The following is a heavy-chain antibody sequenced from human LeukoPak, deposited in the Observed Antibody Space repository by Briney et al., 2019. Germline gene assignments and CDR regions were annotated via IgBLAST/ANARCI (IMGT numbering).Heavy chain of an antibody. D-gene: IGHD1-26*01. Sequence: GGSLRLSCAASGFTFSSYEMNWVRQAPGKGLEWVSYISSSGSTIYYADSVKGRFTISRDNSKNTLYLQMNSLRAEDTAVYYCAKDPRKWELPPYYFDYWGQGTLVTVSS. CDR2: ISSSGSTI. V-gene: IGHV3-48*03. CDR3: AKDPRKWELPPYYFDY. CDR1: GFTFSSYE. J-gene: IGHJ4*02.